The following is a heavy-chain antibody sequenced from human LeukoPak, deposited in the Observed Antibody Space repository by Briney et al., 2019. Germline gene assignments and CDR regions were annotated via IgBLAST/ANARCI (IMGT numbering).Heavy chain of an antibody. D-gene: IGHD5-12*01. J-gene: IGHJ3*02. CDR3: VRDGYSGGAFDI. CDR2: IYPKTGGT. Sequence: GASVKVSCKASGYTFTGYYMHWVRQAPGQGLEWMGWIYPKTGGTNYAQKFQTRVTMTRDTSITTAFMELNILKSDDTAVYYCVRDGYSGGAFDIWGQGTMVTVSS. CDR1: GYTFTGYY. V-gene: IGHV1-2*02.